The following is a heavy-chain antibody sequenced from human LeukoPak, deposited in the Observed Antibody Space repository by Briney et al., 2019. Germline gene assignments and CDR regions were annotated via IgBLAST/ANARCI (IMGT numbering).Heavy chain of an antibody. V-gene: IGHV3-23*01. CDR3: AKDRYGLTAFDH. Sequence: GSLRLSCATSGFSFSTYTMSWVRQAPGKGLVWISSISVDGGRTTYADSVQGRFTISRDNSKNTLYLQMNFLRADDTAVYYCAKDRYGLTAFDHWGQGTLVTVSS. D-gene: IGHD5-18*01. CDR1: GFSFSTYT. CDR2: ISVDGGRT. J-gene: IGHJ4*02.